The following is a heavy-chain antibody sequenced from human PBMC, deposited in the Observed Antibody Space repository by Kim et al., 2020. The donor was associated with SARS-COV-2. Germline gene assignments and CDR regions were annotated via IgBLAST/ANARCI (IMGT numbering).Heavy chain of an antibody. D-gene: IGHD3-3*01. CDR2: ISAYNGNT. J-gene: IGHJ6*02. CDR3: ARDTRFLGWLSCPGV. Sequence: ASVKVSCKASGYTFTTYGITWVRQAPGQGLEWMGWISAYNGNTNYAQKLQGRVTMTTDTSTTTAYMELRSLRSDDTAVYYCARDTRFLGWLSCPGVWGQGTTVTVSS. CDR1: GYTFTTYG. V-gene: IGHV1-18*04.